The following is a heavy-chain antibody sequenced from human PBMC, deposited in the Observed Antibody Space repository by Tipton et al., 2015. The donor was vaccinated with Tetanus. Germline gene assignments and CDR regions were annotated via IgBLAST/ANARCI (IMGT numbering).Heavy chain of an antibody. V-gene: IGHV4-61*01. CDR3: ARDGPYYSDTGKGYHFYGMDV. J-gene: IGHJ6*02. D-gene: IGHD3-22*01. CDR2: IYQSGST. CDR1: GGSVNSGSYY. Sequence: TLSLTCTVSGGSVNSGSYYWSWIRQPPGKGLEWIGYIYQSGSTSYSPSPESRVTISLETSENQVTLRLSSATAADTAVYYCARDGPYYSDTGKGYHFYGMDVWGQGTTVTVSS.